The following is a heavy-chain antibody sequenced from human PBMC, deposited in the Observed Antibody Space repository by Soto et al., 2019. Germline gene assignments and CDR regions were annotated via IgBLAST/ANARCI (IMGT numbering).Heavy chain of an antibody. CDR1: GSTFSSYG. Sequence: SVKVSCKASGSTFSSYGITWVRQAPGQRLEWGGRIIPIFVRTNYAQKFRGRVTITADESTRTVYMELRSLRSEDTGVYYCALVPAARAGIAIFGVNTPVQGMDVWGQGTTVTVSS. D-gene: IGHD3-3*01. J-gene: IGHJ6*02. V-gene: IGHV1-69*13. CDR3: ALVPAARAGIAIFGVNTPVQGMDV. CDR2: IIPIFVRT.